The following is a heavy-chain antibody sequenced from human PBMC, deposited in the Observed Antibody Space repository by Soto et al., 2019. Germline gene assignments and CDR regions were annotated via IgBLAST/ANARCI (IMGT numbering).Heavy chain of an antibody. D-gene: IGHD4-17*01. CDR3: ARDHRWGYEYGDYGDS. CDR1: GFGFDEYG. V-gene: IGHV3-20*04. Sequence: EVSLVESGGGVVRPGGSLRLSCAASGFGFDEYGMSWVRQGPGKGLEWVSGINRHGDSTGYADSVKGRFTISRDNAKNSLXLQMNGLRAEDTAFXYCARDHRWGYEYGDYGDSWGQGTLVTVSS. J-gene: IGHJ4*02. CDR2: INRHGDST.